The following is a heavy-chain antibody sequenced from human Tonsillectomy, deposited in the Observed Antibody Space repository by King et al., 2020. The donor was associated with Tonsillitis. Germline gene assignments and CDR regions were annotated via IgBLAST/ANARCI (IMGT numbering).Heavy chain of an antibody. CDR3: ARHTVWCSDRRSVWFDP. V-gene: IGHV4-39*07. CDR2: IDYKGST. D-gene: IGHD2-21*01. CDR1: GAYIRNGNYY. J-gene: IGHJ5*02. Sequence: QLQESGPGLVKPSETLSLTCDVSGAYIRNGNYYWGWVRQPPGQGLEWIGSIDYKGSTYYNPSLKSRVTVSVDTSKNRFSLKVKSVTAADTAVYYCARHTVWCSDRRSVWFDPWGQGTLVTVSS.